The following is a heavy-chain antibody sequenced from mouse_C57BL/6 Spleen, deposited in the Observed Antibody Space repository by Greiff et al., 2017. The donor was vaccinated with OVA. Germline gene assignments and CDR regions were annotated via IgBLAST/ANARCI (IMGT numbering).Heavy chain of an antibody. D-gene: IGHD2-3*01. J-gene: IGHJ3*01. CDR3: ARERYDGYYGFAY. V-gene: IGHV1-82*01. CDR2: IYPGDGDT. CDR1: GYAFSSSW. Sequence: QVQLKQSGPELVKPGASVKISCKASGYAFSSSWMNWVKQRPGKGLEWIGRIYPGDGDTNYNGKFKGKATLTADKSSSTAYMQLSSLTSEDSAVYFCARERYDGYYGFAYWGQGTLVTVSA.